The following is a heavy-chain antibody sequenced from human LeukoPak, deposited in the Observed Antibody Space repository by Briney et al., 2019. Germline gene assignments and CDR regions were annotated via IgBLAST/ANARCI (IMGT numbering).Heavy chain of an antibody. CDR2: ISGSGGST. V-gene: IGHV3-23*01. CDR1: GFTFSSYA. J-gene: IGHJ4*02. D-gene: IGHD4-23*01. CDR3: AKLGDGGNLIPPGDFDY. Sequence: PGGSLRLSCAASGFTFSSYAMSWVRQAPGKGLEWVSAISGSGGSTYYADSVKGRFTISRDNSKNTLYLQMNSLRAEDTAVYYCAKLGDGGNLIPPGDFDYWGQGTLVTVSS.